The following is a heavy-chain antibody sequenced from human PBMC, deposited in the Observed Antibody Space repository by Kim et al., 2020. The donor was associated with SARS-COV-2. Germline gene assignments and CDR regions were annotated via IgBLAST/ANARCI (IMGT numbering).Heavy chain of an antibody. D-gene: IGHD3-16*01. V-gene: IGHV3-49*04. CDR3: TRDTTGGEAFSLGGLLVVSYYCYGMDV. Sequence: GGSLILSCTASGFTFGDYAMSWVRQAPGKGLEWVGFIRSKAYGGTTEYAASVKGRFTIARDDSKSIAYLQMNSLKTEDTAVYYYTRDTTGGEAFSLGGLLVVSYYCYGMDVWGQGTTVTVSS. CDR2: IRSKAYGGTT. J-gene: IGHJ6*02. CDR1: GFTFGDYA.